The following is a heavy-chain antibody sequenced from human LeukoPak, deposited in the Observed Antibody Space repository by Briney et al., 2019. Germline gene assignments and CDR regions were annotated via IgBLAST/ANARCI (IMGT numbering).Heavy chain of an antibody. D-gene: IGHD3-16*01. CDR2: IYYSGST. V-gene: IGHV4-59*11. CDR1: GGSTSSHY. CDR3: ARERVTYVDL. Sequence: PSETLSPTSPASGGSTSSHYWSWIRQPPGKGLEWFGYIYYSGSTNYNPSLKSRVTISVDTSKNQFCLKLSSVTAADTDVYYCARERVTYVDLWGKGTRVTVSS. J-gene: IGHJ6*03.